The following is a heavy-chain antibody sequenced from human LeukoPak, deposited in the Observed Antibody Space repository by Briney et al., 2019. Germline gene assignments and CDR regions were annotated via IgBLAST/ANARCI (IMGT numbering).Heavy chain of an antibody. V-gene: IGHV3-7*01. CDR3: ARVRGSYCLDY. D-gene: IGHD1-26*01. Sequence: PGGSLRLSCAASGFTFSSYWMSWVRQAPGKGLEWVANIKQYGSEKYYVDSVKGRFTISRDNAKNSLYLQMNSLRAKDTAVYYCARVRGSYCLDYWGQGTLVTVSS. CDR2: IKQYGSEK. CDR1: GFTFSSYW. J-gene: IGHJ4*02.